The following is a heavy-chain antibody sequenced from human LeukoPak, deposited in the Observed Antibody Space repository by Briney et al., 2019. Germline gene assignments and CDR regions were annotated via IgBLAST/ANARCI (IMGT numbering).Heavy chain of an antibody. CDR2: LRGRGGGT. V-gene: IGHV3-23*01. D-gene: IGHD5-12*01. J-gene: IGHJ4*02. CDR1: GFTFSNYA. Sequence: GGSLGLSCAASGFTFSNYAMSWVRQAPGKGLEWVSTLRGRGGGTDYADSVKGRFTISRDTSKNTLYLQMNSLRAEDTAVYYCAKEEGYSGYDFVPYYFDYWGQGTLVTVSS. CDR3: AKEEGYSGYDFVPYYFDY.